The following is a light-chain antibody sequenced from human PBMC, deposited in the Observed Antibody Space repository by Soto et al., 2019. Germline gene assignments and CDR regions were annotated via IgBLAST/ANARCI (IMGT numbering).Light chain of an antibody. CDR2: DAS. J-gene: IGKJ3*01. Sequence: EIVLTQSPATLSLSPGERATLSCRASQSVSSFLAWYQQKPGQPPRLLIYDASNRATGIPGRFSGSGSGTDFTLTISSREPEDFAAYYCQQRGNWPPTFGPGTKVDI. CDR3: QQRGNWPPT. CDR1: QSVSSF. V-gene: IGKV3-11*01.